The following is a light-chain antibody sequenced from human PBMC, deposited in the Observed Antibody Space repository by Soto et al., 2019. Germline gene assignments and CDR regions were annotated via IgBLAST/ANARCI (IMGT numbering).Light chain of an antibody. J-gene: IGLJ3*02. CDR1: NSDVGSYNL. Sequence: QSALTQPASVSGSPGQSITISCTGTNSDVGSYNLVSWYQHHPGKAPKLMVYEGSRRPSGVSNRFSGSKSGNTASLTISGLQAGDEADYFCCSYAGTSGAHWVFGGGTKLTVL. V-gene: IGLV2-23*01. CDR2: EGS. CDR3: CSYAGTSGAHWV.